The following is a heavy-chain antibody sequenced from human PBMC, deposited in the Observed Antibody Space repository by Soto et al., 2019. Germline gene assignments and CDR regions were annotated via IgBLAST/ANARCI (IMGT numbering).Heavy chain of an antibody. CDR2: ISAYNGNT. J-gene: IGHJ6*03. Sequence: QVQLVQSGAEVKKPGASVKVSCKASGYTFTSYGISWVRQAPGQGLEWMGWISAYNGNTNYAQKLQGRVTMPTDTSTSTAYMELRSLRSDDTAVYYCASNELAVNPVYYYMDVWGKGTTVTVSS. V-gene: IGHV1-18*01. CDR1: GYTFTSYG. CDR3: ASNELAVNPVYYYMDV. D-gene: IGHD6-19*01.